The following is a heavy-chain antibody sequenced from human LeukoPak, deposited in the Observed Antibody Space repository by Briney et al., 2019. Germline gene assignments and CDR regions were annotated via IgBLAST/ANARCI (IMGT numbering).Heavy chain of an antibody. CDR3: ARDISGYDYWYFDL. CDR2: INPSGGST. V-gene: IGHV1-46*01. D-gene: IGHD5-12*01. Sequence: ASVKVSCKASGYTFTSYYMHWVRQAPGQGLEWMGIINPSGGSTSYAQKFQGRVTITADKSTSTAYMELSSLRSEDTAVYYCARDISGYDYWYFDLWGRGTLVTVSS. CDR1: GYTFTSYY. J-gene: IGHJ2*01.